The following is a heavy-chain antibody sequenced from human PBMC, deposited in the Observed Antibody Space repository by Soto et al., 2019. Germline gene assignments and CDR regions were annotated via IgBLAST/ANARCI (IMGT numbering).Heavy chain of an antibody. CDR1: GYTFTDYY. Sequence: ASVKVSCKASGYTFTDYYMHCVLQSPVQWLDWMGWINPNSGGTNYAQKFQGRVTMTRDTSISTAYMELSRLRSDDTAVYYCARDSLYYDFWSGRPFCMDVWGQGTTVTVSS. J-gene: IGHJ6*02. V-gene: IGHV1-2*02. CDR3: ARDSLYYDFWSGRPFCMDV. D-gene: IGHD3-3*01. CDR2: INPNSGGT.